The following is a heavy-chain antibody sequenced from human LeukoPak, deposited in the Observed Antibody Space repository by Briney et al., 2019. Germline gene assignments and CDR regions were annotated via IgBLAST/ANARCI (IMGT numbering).Heavy chain of an antibody. CDR3: ARLGLSRRLGYQRIAAAGTQPHPSWSDY. D-gene: IGHD6-13*01. CDR1: GGSFSGYY. Sequence: SETLSLTCAVYGGSFSGYYWSWIRQPPGQGLEWIGEINHSGSTNYNPSLKSRVTISADTSKNQFSLKLSSVTAADTAVYYCARLGLSRRLGYQRIAAAGTQPHPSWSDYWGPGTLVTVSS. CDR2: INHSGST. V-gene: IGHV4-34*01. J-gene: IGHJ4*02.